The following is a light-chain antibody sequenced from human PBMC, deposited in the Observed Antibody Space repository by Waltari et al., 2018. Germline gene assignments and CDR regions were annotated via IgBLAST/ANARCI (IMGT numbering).Light chain of an antibody. CDR2: WAS. Sequence: DIVMTQSPDSLAVSLVERATINCMSSQSVLYSSNNKNYLAWYQQKPGQPPKLLIYWASTRESGVPDRFSGSGSGTDFTLTISSLQAEDVAVYYCQQYYSTPPTFGQGTKVEIK. J-gene: IGKJ1*01. V-gene: IGKV4-1*01. CDR1: QSVLYSSNNKNY. CDR3: QQYYSTPPT.